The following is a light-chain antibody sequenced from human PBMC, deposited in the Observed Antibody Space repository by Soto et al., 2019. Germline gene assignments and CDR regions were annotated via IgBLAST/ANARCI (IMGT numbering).Light chain of an antibody. V-gene: IGKV1-39*01. CDR2: AAS. CDR3: QQSYGTPLT. CDR1: QSISNY. J-gene: IGKJ4*01. Sequence: DMEMTQSPSSLSASVGDRVTITCRASQSISNYLYWYQHKPVKVPKLLIYAASSLQSGVPTRFSGSGSGTDFTLTINSLQPEDFATYYCQQSYGTPLTFGGGTKIEIK.